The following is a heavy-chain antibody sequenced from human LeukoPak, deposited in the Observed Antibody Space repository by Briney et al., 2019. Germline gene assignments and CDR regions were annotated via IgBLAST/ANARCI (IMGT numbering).Heavy chain of an antibody. V-gene: IGHV4-61*02. Sequence: PSQTLSLTCTVSGGSISSGSYYWSWIRQPAGKGLEWIGRIYTSGSTNYNPSLKSRVTISVDTSKNQFSLKLSSVTAADTAVYYCARSFCSSTSCYLPHDAFDIWGQGTMVTVSS. D-gene: IGHD2-2*01. CDR3: ARSFCSSTSCYLPHDAFDI. J-gene: IGHJ3*02. CDR2: IYTSGST. CDR1: GGSISSGSYY.